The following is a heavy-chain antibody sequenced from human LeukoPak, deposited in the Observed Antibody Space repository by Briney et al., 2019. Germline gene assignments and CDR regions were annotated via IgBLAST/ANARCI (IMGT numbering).Heavy chain of an antibody. CDR1: GFTSTPSD. J-gene: IGHJ1*01. CDR2: ISHTGSLT. CDR3: SGYCIEGTCYGSFHH. Sequence: GGSLRLSCAASGFTSTPSDMNWVRQAPGKGLEWISYISHTGSLTYYADSVKGRFTISRDNAKNFLYLQMNSLRVEDTGIYYCSGYCIEGTCYGSFHHWGQGGLVSVSP. V-gene: IGHV3-48*03. D-gene: IGHD6-25*01.